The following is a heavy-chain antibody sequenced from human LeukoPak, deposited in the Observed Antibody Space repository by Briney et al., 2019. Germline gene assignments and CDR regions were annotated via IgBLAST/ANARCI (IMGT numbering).Heavy chain of an antibody. CDR3: ASSIRWLISEDWFDP. CDR2: IYHSGST. D-gene: IGHD5-24*01. CDR1: GYSISSGYY. V-gene: IGHV4-38-2*01. Sequence: SETLSLTCAVSGYSISSGYYWGWIRQPPGKGLEWIGSIYHSGSTYYNPSLNSRVTISVDTSTNQFSLNLSSVTAADPGVYYCASSIRWLISEDWFDPWGQGTLVTVSS. J-gene: IGHJ5*02.